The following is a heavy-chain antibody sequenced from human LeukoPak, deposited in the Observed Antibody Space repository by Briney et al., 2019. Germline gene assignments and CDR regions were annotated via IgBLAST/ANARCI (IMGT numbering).Heavy chain of an antibody. V-gene: IGHV3-7*01. Sequence: GGSLRLSCAASGFSFSTYWMSWVRQAPGEGLEWVANINQGGGEKYYVASVKGRFTISRDNAKNSLYLQMNCLRAEDTAVYYCAKNQPLWRSFELWGRGTLLTVSS. J-gene: IGHJ2*01. CDR2: INQGGGEK. CDR3: AKNQPLWRSFEL. D-gene: IGHD2-2*01. CDR1: GFSFSTYW.